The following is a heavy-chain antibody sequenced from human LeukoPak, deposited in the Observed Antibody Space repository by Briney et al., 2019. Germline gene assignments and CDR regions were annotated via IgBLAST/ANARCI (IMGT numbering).Heavy chain of an antibody. Sequence: GGSLRLSCAASGFTVSTNYMSWVRQAPGKGLEWVSTIYSGGSTYFADSVKGRFTISRDNSKNTVYLQMNSLRADDTAVYYCARGRQTGGTYYPYDYWGREPWSPSPQ. D-gene: IGHD1-26*01. CDR1: GFTVSTNY. J-gene: IGHJ4*02. CDR2: IYSGGST. CDR3: ARGRQTGGTYYPYDY. V-gene: IGHV3-66*01.